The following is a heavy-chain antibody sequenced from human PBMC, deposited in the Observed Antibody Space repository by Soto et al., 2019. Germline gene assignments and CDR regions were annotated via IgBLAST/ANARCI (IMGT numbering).Heavy chain of an antibody. V-gene: IGHV3-30*19. D-gene: IGHD3-10*01. CDR1: GFTFSRYG. J-gene: IGHJ4*02. CDR3: ARDFGESSPY. Sequence: GGSLRLSCEVSGFTFSRYGMHWVRQAPGKGLEWVAVISYDGSNKYYADSVKGRFTISRDNSKNTLYLQMNSLRAEDTAVYYCARDFGESSPYWGQGTLVTVSS. CDR2: ISYDGSNK.